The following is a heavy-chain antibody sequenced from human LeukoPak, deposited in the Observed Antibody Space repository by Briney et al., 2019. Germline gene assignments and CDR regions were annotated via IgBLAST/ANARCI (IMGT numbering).Heavy chain of an antibody. J-gene: IGHJ5*02. CDR1: GGSISSSSYY. Sequence: SETLSLTCTVSGGSISSSSYYWGWIRQPPGKGLEWIGSIYYSGSTYYNPSLKSRVTISVDTSKNQFSLKLSSVTAADTAVYYCATYYYGSGSYSDWFDPWGQRTLVTLSS. CDR2: IYYSGST. CDR3: ATYYYGSGSYSDWFDP. D-gene: IGHD3-10*01. V-gene: IGHV4-39*01.